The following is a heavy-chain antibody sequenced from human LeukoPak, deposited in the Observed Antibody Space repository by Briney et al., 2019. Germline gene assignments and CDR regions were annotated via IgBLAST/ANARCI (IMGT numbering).Heavy chain of an antibody. Sequence: PSETVSLTCTVSGGSISSYYWSWIRQPAGKGLEWIGRIYTSGSTNYNPSLKSRVTMSVDTSKNQFSLKLSSVTAADTAVYYRARVVERDYYYYYYMDVWGKGTTVTVSS. CDR3: ARVVERDYYYYYYMDV. V-gene: IGHV4-4*07. D-gene: IGHD1-26*01. CDR1: GGSISSYY. J-gene: IGHJ6*03. CDR2: IYTSGST.